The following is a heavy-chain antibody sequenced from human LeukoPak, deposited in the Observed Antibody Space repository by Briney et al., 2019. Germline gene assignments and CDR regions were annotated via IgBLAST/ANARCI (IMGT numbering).Heavy chain of an antibody. D-gene: IGHD6-13*01. CDR2: IYHSGST. CDR3: ARVGSSSWYRPFDY. J-gene: IGHJ4*02. CDR1: GGSISSSNW. Sequence: SGTLSLTCAVSGGSISSSNWWSWVRQPPGKGLEWIGEIYHSGSTNYNPSLKSRVTISVDTSKNQFSLKLSSVTAADTAVYYCARVGSSSWYRPFDYWGQGTLVTVSS. V-gene: IGHV4-4*02.